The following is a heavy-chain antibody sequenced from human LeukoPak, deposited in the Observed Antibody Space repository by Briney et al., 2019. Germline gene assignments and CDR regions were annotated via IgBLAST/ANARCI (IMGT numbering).Heavy chain of an antibody. D-gene: IGHD3-22*01. CDR1: GFTFSSYG. CDR2: IWYDGSNK. CDR3: ARYSYHYYDSSGYALGIDY. Sequence: PGGSLRLSCAASGFTFSSYGMHWVRQAPGKGLEWVAVIWYDGSNKYYADSVKGRFTISRDNSKNTLYLQMNSLRAEDTAVYYCARYSYHYYDSSGYALGIDYWGQGTLVTVSS. J-gene: IGHJ4*02. V-gene: IGHV3-33*01.